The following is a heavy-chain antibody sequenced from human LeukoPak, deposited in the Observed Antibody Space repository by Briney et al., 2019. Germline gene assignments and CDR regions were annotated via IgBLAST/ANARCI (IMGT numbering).Heavy chain of an antibody. CDR2: IYSTGST. CDR3: AKQIASAGTAGFDF. CDR1: GGSISSYY. Sequence: SETLSLTCTVSGGSISSYYWSWIRQPAGKGLEWIGRIYSTGSTNYNPSLKSRVTMSVDTSKNQFSLRLRSVTAADTAVYYCAKQIASAGTAGFDFWGQGALVTVS. J-gene: IGHJ4*02. V-gene: IGHV4-4*07. D-gene: IGHD6-13*01.